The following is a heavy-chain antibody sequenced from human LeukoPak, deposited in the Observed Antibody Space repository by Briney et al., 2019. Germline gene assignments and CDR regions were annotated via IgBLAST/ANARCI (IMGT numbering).Heavy chain of an antibody. CDR1: GFTVSTNY. CDR3: ARDSGHDAFDI. CDR2: IYRSGST. Sequence: PGGSLRLSCAASGFTVSTNYVSWVRQAPGKGLEWVSVIYRSGSTYYADSVKGRFIISRDNSKNTLYLQMNRLRAEDTAVYYCARDSGHDAFDIWGQGTMVTVSS. V-gene: IGHV3-53*01. J-gene: IGHJ3*02.